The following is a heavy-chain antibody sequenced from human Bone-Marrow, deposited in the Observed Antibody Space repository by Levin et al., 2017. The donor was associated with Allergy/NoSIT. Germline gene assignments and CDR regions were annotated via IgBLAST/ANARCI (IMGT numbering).Heavy chain of an antibody. Sequence: PGGSLRLSCAASGNTFSRSGMHWVRQAPGKGLEWVAVISHDGRNKYYAESVKGRFTISRDNSNSTVHLQMNSLRPDDTAVYYCARDQQRISVNGTYGNWIDPWGQGTRVNVSS. D-gene: IGHD6-19*01. CDR1: GNTFSRSG. V-gene: IGHV3-30*03. J-gene: IGHJ5*02. CDR2: ISHDGRNK. CDR3: ARDQQRISVNGTYGNWIDP.